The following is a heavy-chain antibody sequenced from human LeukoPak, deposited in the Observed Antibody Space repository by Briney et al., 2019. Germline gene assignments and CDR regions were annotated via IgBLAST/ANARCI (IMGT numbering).Heavy chain of an antibody. Sequence: SETLSLTCTVSGYSISSGYYWGWIRQPPGKGLEWIGSIYHSGSTYYNPSLKSRVTISVDTSKNQFSLKLSSVTAADTAVYYCASNDGSYPLDYWGQGTLVTVSS. CDR1: GYSISSGYY. D-gene: IGHD1-26*01. CDR2: IYHSGST. J-gene: IGHJ4*02. V-gene: IGHV4-38-2*02. CDR3: ASNDGSYPLDY.